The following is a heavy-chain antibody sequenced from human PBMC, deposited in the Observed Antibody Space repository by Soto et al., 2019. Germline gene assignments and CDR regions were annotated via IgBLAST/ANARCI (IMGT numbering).Heavy chain of an antibody. CDR1: GGSFSGYY. D-gene: IGHD5-12*01. Sequence: QVQLQQWGAGLLKPSETLSLTCAVYGGSFSGYYWSWIRQPPGKGLEWIGEINHSGSTNYNPSLKRRVTLSVDTAKNQCSLKLSSVTAADTAVYYCASVGGYGGGYWGQGTLVTVSS. CDR3: ASVGGYGGGY. V-gene: IGHV4-34*01. J-gene: IGHJ4*02. CDR2: INHSGST.